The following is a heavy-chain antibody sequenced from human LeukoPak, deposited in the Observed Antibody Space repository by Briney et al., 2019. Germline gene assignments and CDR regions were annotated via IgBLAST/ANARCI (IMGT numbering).Heavy chain of an antibody. CDR3: ARDPPSGYSSSWYHFDP. CDR2: IIPIFGTA. D-gene: IGHD6-13*01. CDR1: GGTFSSYA. V-gene: IGHV1-69*13. J-gene: IGHJ5*02. Sequence: SVKVSCKASGGTFSSYAISWVRQALGQGLEWMGGIIPIFGTANYAQKFQGRVTVTADESTSTAYMELSSLRSEDTAVYYCARDPPSGYSSSWYHFDPWGQGTLVTVSS.